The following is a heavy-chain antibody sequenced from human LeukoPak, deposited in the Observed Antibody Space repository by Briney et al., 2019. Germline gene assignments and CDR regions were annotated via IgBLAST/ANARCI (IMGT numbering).Heavy chain of an antibody. Sequence: GGSLRLSCAASGFTFSSYGMHWVRQAPGKGLEWVAFIRYDGSNKYYADSVKGRFTISRDNAKNSLYLQMNSLRAEDTAVYYCAIQNSMVRGVRGFDPWGQGTLVTVSS. CDR2: IRYDGSNK. V-gene: IGHV3-30*02. J-gene: IGHJ5*02. D-gene: IGHD3-10*01. CDR3: AIQNSMVRGVRGFDP. CDR1: GFTFSSYG.